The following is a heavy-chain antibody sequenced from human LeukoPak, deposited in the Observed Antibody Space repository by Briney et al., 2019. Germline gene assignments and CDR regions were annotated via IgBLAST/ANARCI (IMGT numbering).Heavy chain of an antibody. D-gene: IGHD2-2*01. Sequence: ASVKVSCKASGYTFANYGISWVRQAPGQGLEWMGWISTYTGKTRYPQELQGRVTMTTDRSTSTVNMELRSLKSDDTAKYYCARDRAEYASSWDAFDIWGQGTVVTVSS. J-gene: IGHJ3*02. V-gene: IGHV1-18*01. CDR1: GYTFANYG. CDR2: ISTYTGKT. CDR3: ARDRAEYASSWDAFDI.